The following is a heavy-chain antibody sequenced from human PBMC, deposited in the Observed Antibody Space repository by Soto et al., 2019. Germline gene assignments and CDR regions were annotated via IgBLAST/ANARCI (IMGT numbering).Heavy chain of an antibody. CDR2: LSSVGSKK. V-gene: IGHV3-30*18. J-gene: IGHJ4*02. CDR3: AKGGDVYNSFFDY. Sequence: HPGGSLRLSCSVSGFTFSAYGVHWVRQAPGKGLEWVAVLSSVGSKKYYADSVKGRFTVSSDGTKNTLYLQLNSLTIEDTAVYYCAKGGDVYNSFFDYWGQGALVTVSS. CDR1: GFTFSAYG. D-gene: IGHD3-10*01.